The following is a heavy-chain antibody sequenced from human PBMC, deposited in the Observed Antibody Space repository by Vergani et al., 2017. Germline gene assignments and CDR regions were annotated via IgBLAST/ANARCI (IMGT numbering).Heavy chain of an antibody. CDR2: ISWNSGSI. V-gene: IGHV3-9*01. D-gene: IGHD5-18*01. Sequence: EVQLVESGGGLVQPGRSLRLSCAASGFTFDDYAMHWVRQAPGKGLEWVSGISWNSGSIGYADSVKGRFTISRDNAKNSLYLQMNSLRAEDTALYYGAKGKTAMVPYYYYYYGMDVWGQGTTVTVSS. CDR1: GFTFDDYA. J-gene: IGHJ6*02. CDR3: AKGKTAMVPYYYYYYGMDV.